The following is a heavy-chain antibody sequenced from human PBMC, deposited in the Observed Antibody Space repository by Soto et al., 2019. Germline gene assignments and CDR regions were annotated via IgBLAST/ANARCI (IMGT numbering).Heavy chain of an antibody. CDR1: GVTFSSYA. V-gene: IGHV1-69*13. J-gene: IGHJ5*02. D-gene: IGHD6-19*01. Sequence: GASVRVSCKASGVTFSSYAISWVRQAPGQGLEWMGGIIPIFGTANYAQKFQGRVTITADESTSTAYMELSSLRSEDTAVYYCARVIAVAGTSWFDPWGQGTLVTVSS. CDR3: ARVIAVAGTSWFDP. CDR2: IIPIFGTA.